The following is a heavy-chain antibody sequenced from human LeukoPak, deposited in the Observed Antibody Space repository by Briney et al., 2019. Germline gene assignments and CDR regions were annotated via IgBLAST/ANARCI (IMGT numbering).Heavy chain of an antibody. V-gene: IGHV3-64D*06. CDR2: ISSNGDNT. Sequence: GGSLRLSRLASRFSFSSYAMHWVRQAPGKGLEYVSGISSNGDNTYYADSQKGRFTISRDNSKNTPYLQMSSLRTEDTAVYYCAKERRNGWYDFDNWGQGTLVTVSS. D-gene: IGHD6-19*01. J-gene: IGHJ4*02. CDR1: RFSFSSYA. CDR3: AKERRNGWYDFDN.